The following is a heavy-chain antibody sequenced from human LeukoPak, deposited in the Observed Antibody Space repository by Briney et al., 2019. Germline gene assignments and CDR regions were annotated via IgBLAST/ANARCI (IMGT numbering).Heavy chain of an antibody. V-gene: IGHV3-48*03. Sequence: GGSLRLSCAASGFTFSSYEMIWVRQAPGKGLGWVSYISSSGSTIYYADSVKGRFTISRDNAKNSLYLQMNSLRAEDTAVYYCARQTAIAPFDYWGQGTLVTVSS. CDR1: GFTFSSYE. J-gene: IGHJ4*02. CDR3: ARQTAIAPFDY. CDR2: ISSSGSTI. D-gene: IGHD5-18*01.